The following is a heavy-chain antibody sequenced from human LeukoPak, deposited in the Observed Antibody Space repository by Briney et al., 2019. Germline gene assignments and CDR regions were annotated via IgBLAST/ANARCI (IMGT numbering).Heavy chain of an antibody. CDR3: ARGPYRYYYDSSGYFYFFDY. CDR2: IKHSGST. CDR1: WGALSGYH. Sequence: PSGTPSPTLAVHWGALSGYHRSWVRQPPREGLERDGEIKHSGSTNYNPSLKSRVTISVDTSKNQFSLKLSSVTAADTAVYYCARGPYRYYYDSSGYFYFFDYWGQGTLVTVSS. J-gene: IGHJ4*02. D-gene: IGHD3-22*01. V-gene: IGHV4-34*01.